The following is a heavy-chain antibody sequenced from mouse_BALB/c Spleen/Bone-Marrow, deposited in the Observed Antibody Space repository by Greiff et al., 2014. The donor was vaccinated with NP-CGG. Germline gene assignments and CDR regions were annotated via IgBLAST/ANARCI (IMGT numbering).Heavy chain of an antibody. CDR3: ARGGYYGSSYEDYAMDY. CDR2: ILPGSGST. D-gene: IGHD1-1*01. CDR1: GYTFSSYW. V-gene: IGHV1-9*01. J-gene: IGHJ4*01. Sequence: QVQLQQPGAELMKPGASVKISCKATGYTFSSYWIEWVKQRPGHGLEWIGEILPGSGSTNYNEKFKGKATFTADTSSNTAYMQLSSLTSEDSAVYYCARGGYYGSSYEDYAMDYWGQVTSVTVSS.